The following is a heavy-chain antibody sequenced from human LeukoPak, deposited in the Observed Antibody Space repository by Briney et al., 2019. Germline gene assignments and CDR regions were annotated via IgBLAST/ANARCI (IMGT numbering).Heavy chain of an antibody. CDR3: ATQARGYFYY. V-gene: IGHV1-24*01. CDR2: FDPEDGET. CDR1: GYTXTQLA. Sequence: ASVKVSCKVSGYTXTQLAIHWVRQAPGKGLEWMGGFDPEDGETVYAQEFQDRVTMTEDTSTDTASMELTSLASEDTAVYYCATQARGYFYYWGQGALVTVSS. J-gene: IGHJ4*02.